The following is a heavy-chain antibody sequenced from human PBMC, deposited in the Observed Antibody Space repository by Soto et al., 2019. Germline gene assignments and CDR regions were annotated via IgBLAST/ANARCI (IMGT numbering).Heavy chain of an antibody. J-gene: IGHJ6*02. Sequence: ASVKVSCKASGYSFTDYHIHWVRQAPGQGLEWLGRINPKSGGTSTAQKFQGWVTMTTDTSISTASMELTRLTSDDTAIYYCARAHGGEKNSSSAYYYYYGMDVWGQGTTVTVSS. V-gene: IGHV1-2*04. CDR2: INPKSGGT. D-gene: IGHD6-6*01. CDR3: ARAHGGEKNSSSAYYYYYGMDV. CDR1: GYSFTDYH.